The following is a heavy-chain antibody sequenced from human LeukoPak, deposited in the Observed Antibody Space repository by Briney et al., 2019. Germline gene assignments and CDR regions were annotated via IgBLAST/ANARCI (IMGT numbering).Heavy chain of an antibody. V-gene: IGHV3-33*01. J-gene: IGHJ4*02. CDR3: VRELPPVVQYYFDY. CDR1: GFTFSDYG. CDR2: IWYDGSNK. Sequence: GRSLRLSCAASGFTFSDYGMHWVRQALDKGLEWVALIWYDGSNKYYADSVKGRFTISRDNSRNTLYLQMNSLRAEDTAVYYCVRELPPVVQYYFDYWGPGTLVTVSS. D-gene: IGHD3-22*01.